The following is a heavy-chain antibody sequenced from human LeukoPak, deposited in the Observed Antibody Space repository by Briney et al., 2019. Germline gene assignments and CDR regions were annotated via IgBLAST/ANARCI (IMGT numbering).Heavy chain of an antibody. CDR3: ARDSGSEMGSWYSSGLFDY. CDR2: ISSSGSTI. J-gene: IGHJ4*02. CDR1: GFTFSSYE. D-gene: IGHD6-19*01. Sequence: PGGSLRLSCAASGFTFSSYEMNWVRQAPGKGLDWVSYISSSGSTIYYADSVKGRFTISKDNAKNSLYLQMNSLRAVDTAVYYCARDSGSEMGSWYSSGLFDYWGQGTLVTVSS. V-gene: IGHV3-48*03.